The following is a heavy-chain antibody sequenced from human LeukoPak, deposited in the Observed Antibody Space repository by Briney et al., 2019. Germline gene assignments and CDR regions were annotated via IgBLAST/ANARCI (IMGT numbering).Heavy chain of an antibody. CDR2: IIPIFGTA. CDR3: ARAGPNSSSEKDRRGFDY. Sequence: GASVKVSCKAYGGTFSSYAISWVRQAPGQGLEWMGGIIPIFGTANYAQKFQGRVTITTDESTSTAYMELSSLRSEDTAVYYCARAGPNSSSEKDRRGFDYWGQGTLVTVSS. J-gene: IGHJ4*02. V-gene: IGHV1-69*05. D-gene: IGHD6-6*01. CDR1: GGTFSSYA.